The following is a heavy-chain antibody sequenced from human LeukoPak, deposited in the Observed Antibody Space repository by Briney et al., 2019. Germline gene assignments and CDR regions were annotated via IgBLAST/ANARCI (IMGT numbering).Heavy chain of an antibody. V-gene: IGHV4-59*01. CDR2: IYYSGST. J-gene: IGHJ4*02. CDR3: ARHEDTTLVVSPFDY. Sequence: SETLSLTCTVSGGSISSYYWSWIRQPPGKGLEWIGYIYYSGSTNSNPSLKSRVIISVDTSKNQFSLKLSSVTAADTAVYYCARHEDTTLVVSPFDYWGQGTLVTVSS. CDR1: GGSISSYY. D-gene: IGHD5-18*01.